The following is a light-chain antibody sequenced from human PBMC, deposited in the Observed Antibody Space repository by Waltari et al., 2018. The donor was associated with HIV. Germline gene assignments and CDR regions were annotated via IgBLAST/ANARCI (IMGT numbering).Light chain of an antibody. CDR3: QQRTNWPRLT. CDR1: QSVSSY. CDR2: DAS. V-gene: IGKV3-11*01. Sequence: EIVLTQSPATLPLSPGERATLSCRASQSVSSYLAWYQQKPGQAPRLLIYDASNRATGIPARFSGSGSGKDFTLTISSLEPEDFAVYYCQQRTNWPRLTFGGGTKVEIK. J-gene: IGKJ4*01.